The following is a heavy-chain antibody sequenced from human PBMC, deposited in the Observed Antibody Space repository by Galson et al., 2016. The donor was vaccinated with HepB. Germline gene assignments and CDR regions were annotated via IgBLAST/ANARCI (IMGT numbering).Heavy chain of an antibody. Sequence: SVKVSCKAAGNFFTTYTFTWVRQAPGLGLEWMAWISAYNGNTHSAQRLQGRVTLTRDTFTSTAYMELRSLTFDDTAVYFCAREPFISPWDYWGPGTLVTVSA. CDR2: ISAYNGNT. CDR3: AREPFISPWDY. V-gene: IGHV1-18*01. J-gene: IGHJ4*02. D-gene: IGHD2/OR15-2a*01. CDR1: GNFFTTYT.